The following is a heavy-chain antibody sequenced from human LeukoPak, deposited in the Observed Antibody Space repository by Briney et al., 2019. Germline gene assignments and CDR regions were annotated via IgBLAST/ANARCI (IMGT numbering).Heavy chain of an antibody. V-gene: IGHV1-2*02. J-gene: IGHJ5*02. CDR1: GYTFSDYY. Sequence: ASVKVSCKTSGYTFSDYYIHWIRQAPGQGLEWVGWINPNSGDTDYAQKFQGRVTVTRNTSISTAYMELSSLRSEDTAVYYCARGRVVRGVKHNWFDPWGQGTLVTVSS. D-gene: IGHD3-10*01. CDR2: INPNSGDT. CDR3: ARGRVVRGVKHNWFDP.